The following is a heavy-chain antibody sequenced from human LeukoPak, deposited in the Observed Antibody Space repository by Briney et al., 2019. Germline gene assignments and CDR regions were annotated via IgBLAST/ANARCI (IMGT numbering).Heavy chain of an antibody. CDR2: ISSSGSTI. J-gene: IGHJ4*02. Sequence: GGSLRLSCAASGFTFSSYEMNWVRQAPGKGLEWVSYISSSGSTIYYADSVKGRFTISRDNAKNSLYLQMNSLRAEDTAVYYWARDSCSGGSCSFDYWGQGTLVTVSS. CDR3: ARDSCSGGSCSFDY. V-gene: IGHV3-48*03. CDR1: GFTFSSYE. D-gene: IGHD2-15*01.